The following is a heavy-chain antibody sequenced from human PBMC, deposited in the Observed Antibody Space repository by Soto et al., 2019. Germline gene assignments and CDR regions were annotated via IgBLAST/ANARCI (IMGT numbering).Heavy chain of an antibody. CDR1: GFTFSTYD. D-gene: IGHD2-15*01. CDR3: ARYIEVVVAATSWFEP. Sequence: GGSLRLSCAASGFTFSTYDMSWVRQAPGKGLEWVSGISDSGGSTYYADSVKGRFTISRDNSKNTLYLQMNSLRAEDTAGYYCARYIEVVVAATSWFEPWGQGTLVTVSS. V-gene: IGHV3-23*01. J-gene: IGHJ5*02. CDR2: ISDSGGST.